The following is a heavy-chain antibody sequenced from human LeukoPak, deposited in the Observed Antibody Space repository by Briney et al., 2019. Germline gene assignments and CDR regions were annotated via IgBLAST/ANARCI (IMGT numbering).Heavy chain of an antibody. J-gene: IGHJ4*02. CDR1: GFTFSSYS. V-gene: IGHV3-21*04. D-gene: IGHD6-19*01. Sequence: WGSLRLSCAASGFTFSSYSMNWVRQAPGKGLEWVSSISSSSSYIYYADSVKGRFTISRDNSKNNLALQMSSLRAEDTDVYYCAKDLDGSGMYGGIDSWGQGTLVTVSS. CDR3: AKDLDGSGMYGGIDS. CDR2: ISSSSSYI.